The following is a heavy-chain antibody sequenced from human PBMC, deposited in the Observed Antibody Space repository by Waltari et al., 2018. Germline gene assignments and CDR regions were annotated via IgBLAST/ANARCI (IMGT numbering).Heavy chain of an antibody. CDR3: ARHRGVHTRFPGLDP. D-gene: IGHD3-10*01. CDR2: VSSGGKT. CDR1: GGSISGAYY. V-gene: IGHV4-39*01. J-gene: IGHJ5*02. Sequence: QLQLQESGPGLVKPSETLSLICTVSGGSISGAYYWDWIRQSPGTGLEWIGDVSSGGKTNYNPSLKGRVTISTDTSKNQFSLRLRSVTAADTAVYYCARHRGVHTRFPGLDPWGQGTLVTVSS.